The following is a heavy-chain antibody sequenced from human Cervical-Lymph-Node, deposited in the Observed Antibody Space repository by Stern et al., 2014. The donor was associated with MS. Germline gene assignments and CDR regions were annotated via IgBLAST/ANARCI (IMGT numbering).Heavy chain of an antibody. V-gene: IGHV3-21*01. CDR1: GFPFDTYT. CDR3: ARRAGGLIAAGSLGY. D-gene: IGHD6-25*01. Sequence: EVQLLESGGRLVKPGGSLRLSCAASGFPFDTYTMHWVRQSPGRGLEWISSISTESSYINYADSVKGRFTISRDNANNSLYLQMNSLRPEDTAVYYCARRAGGLIAAGSLGYWGQGILVTVSS. J-gene: IGHJ4*02. CDR2: ISTESSYI.